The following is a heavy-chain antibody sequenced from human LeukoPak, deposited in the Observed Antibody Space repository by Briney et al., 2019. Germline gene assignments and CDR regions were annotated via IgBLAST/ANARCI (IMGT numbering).Heavy chain of an antibody. V-gene: IGHV3-74*01. CDR3: ARVFSCSSTSCPDAFDI. CDR2: INEDGRVT. D-gene: IGHD2-2*01. Sequence: PGGSLRLSCTASGFTFSSYWVHWVRQSQEKRLVWVSRINEDGRVTDYADSVKGRFTISRDNAKNSLYLQMNSLRAEDTAVYYCARVFSCSSTSCPDAFDIWGQGTMVTVSS. J-gene: IGHJ3*02. CDR1: GFTFSSYW.